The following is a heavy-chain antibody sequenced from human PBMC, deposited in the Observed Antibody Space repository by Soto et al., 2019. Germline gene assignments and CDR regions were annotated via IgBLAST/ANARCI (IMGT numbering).Heavy chain of an antibody. CDR1: GGSFSGYS. CDR3: ARGTVNDRGRYCLATSCNTWFDP. Sequence: SETLSLTCAVYGGSFSGYSWGWIRQPPGKGLEWIGEINDSGTTNYTPSLKSRVAISLDTSKNQFSLTLNSVTAADTATYFCARGTVNDRGRYCLATSCNTWFDPWGQGTLVTVSS. D-gene: IGHD2-2*02. CDR2: INDSGTT. J-gene: IGHJ5*02. V-gene: IGHV4-34*01.